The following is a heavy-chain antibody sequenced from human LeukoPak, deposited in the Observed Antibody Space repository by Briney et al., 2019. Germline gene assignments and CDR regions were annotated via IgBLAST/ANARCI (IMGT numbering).Heavy chain of an antibody. CDR1: GGSISSGNYY. V-gene: IGHV4-31*03. Sequence: SQTLSLTCTVSGGSISSGNYYWSWIRQHPGKGLEWIGYIYYSGSTYYNPSLKSRVTISVDTPKNQFSLKLSSVTAADTAVYYCARVSSSTQFGPWGQGTLVTVSS. D-gene: IGHD6-6*01. J-gene: IGHJ5*02. CDR2: IYYSGST. CDR3: ARVSSSTQFGP.